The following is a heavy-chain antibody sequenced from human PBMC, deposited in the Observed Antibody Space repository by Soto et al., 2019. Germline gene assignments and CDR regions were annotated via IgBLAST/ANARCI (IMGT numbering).Heavy chain of an antibody. J-gene: IGHJ6*03. CDR3: ARGRRNILIADRPILTYYMDV. CDR1: GYTFTSYD. CDR2: MNPNSGNT. V-gene: IGHV1-8*01. Sequence: QVQLVQSGAEVKKPGASVKVSCKASGYTFTSYDINWVRQATGQGLEWMGWMNPNSGNTGYAQKFQGRVTMTRNTSMSIAYIELTSLRSEDTAVYCCARGRRNILIADRPILTYYMDVWGKGTTVNVSS. D-gene: IGHD6-6*01.